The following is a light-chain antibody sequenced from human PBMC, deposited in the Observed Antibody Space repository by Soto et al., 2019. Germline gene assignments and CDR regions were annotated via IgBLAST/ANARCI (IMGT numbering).Light chain of an antibody. V-gene: IGLV2-14*01. CDR1: SSDVGGYNY. CDR2: AVS. Sequence: QSALTQPASVSGSPGLSITISCTGTSSDVGGYNYVSWYQQHPGKAPKLMIYAVSNRPSGVSNRFSGSKSGNTATLTISGLQAEDEADYYCCSYTVSGTYVFGTGTKVTVL. CDR3: CSYTVSGTYV. J-gene: IGLJ1*01.